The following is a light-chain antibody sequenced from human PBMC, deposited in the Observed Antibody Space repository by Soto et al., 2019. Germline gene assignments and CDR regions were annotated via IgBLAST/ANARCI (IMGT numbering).Light chain of an antibody. V-gene: IGKV3-20*01. CDR1: QSVSSIY. Sequence: EIVLTQSPGTLSLSPRERATLSCRASQSVSSIYLAWYQQKPGQAPRLLIYGASSRATGIPDRFSGSGSGTDFTLTISRLEPEDFAVYYCQQFRDSPWTFGQGTKVEIK. CDR3: QQFRDSPWT. J-gene: IGKJ1*01. CDR2: GAS.